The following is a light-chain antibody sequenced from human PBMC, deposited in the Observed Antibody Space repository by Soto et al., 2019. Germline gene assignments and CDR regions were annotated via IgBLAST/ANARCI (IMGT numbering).Light chain of an antibody. CDR1: SSDVGGYNY. Sequence: QSALTQPASVSGSPGQSITISCTGTSSDVGGYNYVSWYQQHPGKPPKLMIYDVSNRPSGVSNRFSGSKSGNTASLTISGLQAEDEADYYCSSYTSSSTLRVFGGGTQLTVL. CDR3: SSYTSSSTLRV. CDR2: DVS. J-gene: IGLJ2*01. V-gene: IGLV2-14*01.